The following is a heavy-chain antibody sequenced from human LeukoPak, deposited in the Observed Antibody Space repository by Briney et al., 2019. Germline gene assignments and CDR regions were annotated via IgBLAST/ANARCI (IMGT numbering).Heavy chain of an antibody. CDR2: ISGSGGST. CDR1: GGSISSSSYY. V-gene: IGHV3-23*01. D-gene: IGHD2-15*01. CDR3: AKSLPGLGYCSGGSCYREDY. Sequence: ETLSLTCTVSGGSISSSSYYWGWIRQPPGKGLEWVSAISGSGGSTYYADSEKGRFTISRDNSKNTLYLQMNSLRAEDTAVYYCAKSLPGLGYCSGGSCYREDYWGQGTLVTVSS. J-gene: IGHJ4*02.